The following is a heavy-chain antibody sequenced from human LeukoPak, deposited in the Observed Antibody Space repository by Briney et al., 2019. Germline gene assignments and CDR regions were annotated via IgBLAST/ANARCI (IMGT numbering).Heavy chain of an antibody. Sequence: SVTVSCTASGGTFSSYAISWVRQAPGQGLEWMGGIIPIFGTANYAQKFQGRVTITADESTSTAYMELSSLRSEDTAVYYCARAHCSGGSCYSRRRYYYYGMDVWGQGTTVTVSS. J-gene: IGHJ6*02. V-gene: IGHV1-69*13. CDR2: IIPIFGTA. CDR1: GGTFSSYA. CDR3: ARAHCSGGSCYSRRRYYYYGMDV. D-gene: IGHD2-15*01.